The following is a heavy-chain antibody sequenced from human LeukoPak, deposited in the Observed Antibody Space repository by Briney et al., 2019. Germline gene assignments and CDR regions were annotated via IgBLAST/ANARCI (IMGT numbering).Heavy chain of an antibody. D-gene: IGHD1-26*01. CDR1: AFAFSSNW. CDR2: IKEDGSET. Sequence: GGSLRLSCVASAFAFSSNWMSWVRQAPGKGLEWVASIKEDGSETYYVNSVKGRFTISRDNAKNSLYLQMSSLRAEDTAVYYCARDLHPRYYLPDYWGQGTLVTVSS. CDR3: ARDLHPRYYLPDY. J-gene: IGHJ4*02. V-gene: IGHV3-7*04.